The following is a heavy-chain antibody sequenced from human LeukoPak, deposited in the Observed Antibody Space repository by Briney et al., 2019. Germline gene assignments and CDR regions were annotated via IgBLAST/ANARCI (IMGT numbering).Heavy chain of an antibody. J-gene: IGHJ6*03. CDR3: ARDYGRVRFLEWLAPMDV. CDR1: GFTFSSYS. V-gene: IGHV3-21*01. CDR2: ISSSSSYI. D-gene: IGHD3-3*01. Sequence: KTGGSLRLSCAASGFTFSSYSMNWVRQAPGKGLEWVSSISSSSSYIYYADSVKGRFTISRDNAKNSLYLQMNSLRAEDTAVYYCARDYGRVRFLEWLAPMDVWGKGTTVTVSS.